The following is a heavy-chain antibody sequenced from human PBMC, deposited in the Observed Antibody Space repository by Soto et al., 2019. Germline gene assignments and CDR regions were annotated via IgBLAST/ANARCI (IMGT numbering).Heavy chain of an antibody. CDR2: IYYSGST. CDR3: AAGGGLPRYY. D-gene: IGHD5-12*01. J-gene: IGHJ4*02. V-gene: IGHV4-59*12. Sequence: ETLSLTCAVYGGSFSGYYWSWIRQPPGKGLEWIGYIYYSGSTNYNPSLKSRVTISVDTSKNQFSLKLSSVTAADTAVYYCAAGGGLPRYYWGQGTLVTVSS. CDR1: GGSFSGYY.